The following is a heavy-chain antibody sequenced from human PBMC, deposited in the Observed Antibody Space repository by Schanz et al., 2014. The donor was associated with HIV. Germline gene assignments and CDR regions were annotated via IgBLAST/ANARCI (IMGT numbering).Heavy chain of an antibody. CDR1: GFSFSNYW. CDR3: ARVATSGFFDDY. V-gene: IGHV3-74*01. CDR2: INNDGSST. Sequence: EVQLVESGGGFVKRGGSLRLSCAASGFSFSNYWMYWVRQAPGKGLVWVSRINNDGSSTSYADSVKGRFTISRDNAKNTLYLQMKSLRAEDTAVYYCARVATSGFFDDYWGQGTLVTVSS. J-gene: IGHJ4*02. D-gene: IGHD1-1*01.